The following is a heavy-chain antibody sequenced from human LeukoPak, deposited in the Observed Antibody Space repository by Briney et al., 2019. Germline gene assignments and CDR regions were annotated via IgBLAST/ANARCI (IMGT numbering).Heavy chain of an antibody. CDR2: IETKAHGGTT. Sequence: GGSLRLSCAASSYIFSDAWMNWVRQAPGKGLEWVGRIETKAHGGTTKYAAPVKGRFTISRDDSKNTLYLQMSSLKTEDTAAYYCTTDPFYDSAGFAFWGQGTLVTVS. CDR3: TTDPFYDSAGFAF. CDR1: SYIFSDAW. J-gene: IGHJ4*02. V-gene: IGHV3-15*07. D-gene: IGHD5/OR15-5a*01.